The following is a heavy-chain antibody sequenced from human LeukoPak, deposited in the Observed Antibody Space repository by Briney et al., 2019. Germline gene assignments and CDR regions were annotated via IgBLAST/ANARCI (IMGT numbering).Heavy chain of an antibody. D-gene: IGHD3-3*01. CDR3: AKDFRITIFGVVINTLNHFDY. V-gene: IGHV3-23*01. CDR2: ISGSGGST. CDR1: GFTFSSYA. J-gene: IGHJ4*02. Sequence: GGSLRLSCAASGFTFSSYAMSWVRQAPGKGLEWVSAISGSGGSTYYADSVKGRFTISRDNSKNTLYLQMNSLRAEDTAVYYSAKDFRITIFGVVINTLNHFDYWGQGTLVTVSS.